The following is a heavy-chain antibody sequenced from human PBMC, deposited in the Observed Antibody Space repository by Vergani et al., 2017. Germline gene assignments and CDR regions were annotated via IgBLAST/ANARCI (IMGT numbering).Heavy chain of an antibody. D-gene: IGHD4-11*01. CDR1: GGSFTSYH. CDR2: IDHTGRP. CDR3: ARVNTETNGHLYYYYYMDV. J-gene: IGHJ6*03. Sequence: QVQLQQWGGGLLKPSETLSLTCVVNGGSFTSYHWTWIRQSPGEGLEWVGDIDHTGRPDYNPSLKSRLTMSVDKSRNHFSLTLNSVPATDTAIYFCARVNTETNGHLYYYYYMDVWGQGTAVTVS. V-gene: IGHV4-34*01.